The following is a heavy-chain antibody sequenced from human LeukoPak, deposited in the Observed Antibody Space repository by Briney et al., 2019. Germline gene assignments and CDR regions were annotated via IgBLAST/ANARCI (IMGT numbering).Heavy chain of an antibody. D-gene: IGHD2-21*02. CDR1: GFTFSSYW. J-gene: IGHJ6*02. CDR2: IKQDGSEK. Sequence: GGSLRLSCAASGFTFSSYWMNWVRQAPGKGLEWVANIKQDGSEKYYVDSVKGRFTISRDNAKNSLYLQMNSLRAEDTAVYYCARESYCGGDCSDYYYYGMDVWGQGTTVTVSS. CDR3: ARESYCGGDCSDYYYYGMDV. V-gene: IGHV3-7*01.